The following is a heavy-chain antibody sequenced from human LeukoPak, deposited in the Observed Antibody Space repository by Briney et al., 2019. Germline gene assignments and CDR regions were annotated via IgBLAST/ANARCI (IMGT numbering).Heavy chain of an antibody. D-gene: IGHD5-18*01. CDR3: ARLRGYNYGVDY. Sequence: GESLKISCKSSGYSFTSYWIAWVRQMPGKGLEWMGIVYPSDSDTRYSPSFQGQVTISADKSTSTAYLQWTSLRASDTAMYYCARLRGYNYGVDYWGQGTLVTVSS. V-gene: IGHV5-51*01. CDR1: GYSFTSYW. J-gene: IGHJ4*02. CDR2: VYPSDSDT.